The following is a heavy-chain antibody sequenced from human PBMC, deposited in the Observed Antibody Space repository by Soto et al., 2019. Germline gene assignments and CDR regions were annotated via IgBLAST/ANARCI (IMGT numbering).Heavy chain of an antibody. V-gene: IGHV4-34*01. CDR1: GGSFSGYY. CDR3: ARGLLDSDY. CDR2: INHSGST. Sequence: QVQLQQWGAGLLKPSETLSLTCAVYGGSFSGYYWSWIRQPPGKGLEWIGEINHSGSTNYNPSLKRRVTISVDASENEFSLKLSSVPAADTAVYYCARGLLDSDYWGQGTLVTVSS. D-gene: IGHD1-1*01. J-gene: IGHJ4*02.